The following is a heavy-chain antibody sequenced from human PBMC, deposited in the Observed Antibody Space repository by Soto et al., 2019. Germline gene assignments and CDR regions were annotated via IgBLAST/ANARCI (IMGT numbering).Heavy chain of an antibody. V-gene: IGHV3-74*01. CDR2: INSNGTSR. CDR1: GSTFSSSW. J-gene: IGHJ3*02. CDR3: ARPGAGIAVAGGGAFDI. Sequence: GGSLRLSCAASGSTFSSSWMHWVRHGPGKGLVWVSRINSNGTSRSYADSVKGRFTISRDNAKNTLYLQMNSLRDEDTAVYYCARPGAGIAVAGGGAFDIWGQGTMVTVSS. D-gene: IGHD6-19*01.